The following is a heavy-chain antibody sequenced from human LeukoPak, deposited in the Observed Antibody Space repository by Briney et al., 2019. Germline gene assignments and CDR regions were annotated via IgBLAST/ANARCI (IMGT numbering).Heavy chain of an antibody. CDR2: ITGGSTTI. J-gene: IGHJ4*02. CDR1: GFTFRSYN. Sequence: GGSLRLSCAASGFTFRSYNMNWVRQAPGKGLEWVSYITGGSTTIYYADSVKGRFTISRDNAKNSLYLQMNSLRAEDTAVYYCARDYSTVTTFFDYWGQGTLVTVSS. CDR3: ARDYSTVTTFFDY. D-gene: IGHD4-17*01. V-gene: IGHV3-48*01.